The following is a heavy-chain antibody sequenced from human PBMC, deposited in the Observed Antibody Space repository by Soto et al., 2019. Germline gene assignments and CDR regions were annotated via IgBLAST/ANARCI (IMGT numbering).Heavy chain of an antibody. D-gene: IGHD5-12*01. CDR1: GGYFSGYY. Sequence: ADTLSLTCAEFGGYFSGYYWSWIRQPPGKGLEWIGEINHSGSTNYNPSLKSRVTISVDTSKNQFSLKLSSVTAADTAVYYCARGIYVDIVATIPCGMDVWGQGTTVTVSS. V-gene: IGHV4-34*01. CDR3: ARGIYVDIVATIPCGMDV. CDR2: INHSGST. J-gene: IGHJ6*02.